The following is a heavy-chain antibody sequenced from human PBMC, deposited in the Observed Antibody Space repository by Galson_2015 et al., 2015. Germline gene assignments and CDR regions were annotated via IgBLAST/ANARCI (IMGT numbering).Heavy chain of an antibody. Sequence: SLRLSCAASGFTFSSYSMNWVRQAPGKGLEWVSYISSSSSTIYYADSVKDRFTISRDNAKNSLYLQMNSLRDEDTAVYYCARPYYYDSSGYYTYWGQGTLVTVSS. CDR3: ARPYYYDSSGYYTY. D-gene: IGHD3-22*01. V-gene: IGHV3-48*02. J-gene: IGHJ4*02. CDR2: ISSSSSTI. CDR1: GFTFSSYS.